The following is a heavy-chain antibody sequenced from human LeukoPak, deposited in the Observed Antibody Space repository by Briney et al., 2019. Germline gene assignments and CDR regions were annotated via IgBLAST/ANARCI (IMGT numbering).Heavy chain of an antibody. J-gene: IGHJ5*02. CDR3: ASRSINWYRGNNWFDP. Sequence: GGSLRLSCAASGFSFNSYWMSWVRQAPGTGLEWVANIRQDGSERYYADSLKGRFTISRDNAKNSLYLQMNSLSAEDTAVYYCASRSINWYRGNNWFDPWGQGTLVTVSS. CDR2: IRQDGSER. D-gene: IGHD1-26*01. V-gene: IGHV3-7*01. CDR1: GFSFNSYW.